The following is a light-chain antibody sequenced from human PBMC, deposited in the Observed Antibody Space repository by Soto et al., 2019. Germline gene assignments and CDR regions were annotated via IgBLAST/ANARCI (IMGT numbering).Light chain of an antibody. J-gene: IGLJ1*01. Sequence: QPVLTQPPSASGFPGQSVTISCTGTSSDVGYYDYVSWYQQHPGKAPTLVIYEVTKRPSGVPDRVSASKSGNTASLTVSGLRAEDEADYYCSSYAGSNNFVFGSGTKLTVL. CDR1: SSDVGYYDY. CDR3: SSYAGSNNFV. V-gene: IGLV2-8*01. CDR2: EVT.